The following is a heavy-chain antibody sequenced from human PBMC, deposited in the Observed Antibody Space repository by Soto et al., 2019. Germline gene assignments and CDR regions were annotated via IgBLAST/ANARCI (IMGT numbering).Heavy chain of an antibody. CDR2: ISAYNGNT. D-gene: IGHD2-15*01. CDR3: AREGYCSGGSCHPLYYYYMDV. J-gene: IGHJ6*03. V-gene: IGHV1-18*01. CDR1: GYTFTSYG. Sequence: ASVKVSCKASGYTFTSYGISWVRQAPGQGLEWMGWISAYNGNTNYAQKLQGRVTMTTDTSTSTAYMELRSLRSDDTAVYYCAREGYCSGGSCHPLYYYYMDVWGKGTTVTVSS.